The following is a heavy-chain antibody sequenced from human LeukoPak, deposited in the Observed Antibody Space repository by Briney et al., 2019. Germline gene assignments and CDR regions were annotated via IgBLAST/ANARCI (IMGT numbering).Heavy chain of an antibody. CDR1: GYTFTSYG. V-gene: IGHV1-18*01. Sequence: ASVRLSCTASGYTFTSYGISWVRQAPGQGLEWMGWISAYNGNTNYAKTLQGRVTITTDTSRSTAYMELSSLRSDDTAVYYCARGRYCSGGSCAPFDLWGQGTLVTVSS. J-gene: IGHJ5*02. CDR3: ARGRYCSGGSCAPFDL. D-gene: IGHD2-15*01. CDR2: ISAYNGNT.